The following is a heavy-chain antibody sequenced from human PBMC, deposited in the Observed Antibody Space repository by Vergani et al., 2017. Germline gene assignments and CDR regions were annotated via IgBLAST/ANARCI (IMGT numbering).Heavy chain of an antibody. CDR1: GFTFSSYA. CDR2: ISGSGGST. J-gene: IGHJ6*02. Sequence: EVQLLESGGGLVQPGGSLRLSCAASGFTFSSYAMSWVRQAPGKGLEWVSAISGSGGSTYYADSVKGRFTISRANSKNTLYLQMNSLRAEDTAVYYCAKGGYYYGSGSSYYGMDVWGQGTTVTVSS. V-gene: IGHV3-23*01. D-gene: IGHD3-10*01. CDR3: AKGGYYYGSGSSYYGMDV.